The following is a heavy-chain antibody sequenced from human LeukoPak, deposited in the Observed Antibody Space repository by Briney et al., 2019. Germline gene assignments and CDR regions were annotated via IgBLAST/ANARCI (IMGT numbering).Heavy chain of an antibody. CDR1: GYTFTSYD. J-gene: IGHJ5*02. Sequence: ASVKVSCKASGYTFTSYDINWVRQATGQGLEWMGWMNPNRGNTGYAQKFQGRVTMTRNTSISTAYMELSSLRSEDTAVYYCARYSSSWYTWFDPWGQGTLVTVSS. D-gene: IGHD6-13*01. CDR3: ARYSSSWYTWFDP. V-gene: IGHV1-8*01. CDR2: MNPNRGNT.